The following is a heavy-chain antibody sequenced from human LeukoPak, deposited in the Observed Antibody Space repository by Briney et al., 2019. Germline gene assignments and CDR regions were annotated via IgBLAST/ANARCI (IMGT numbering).Heavy chain of an antibody. D-gene: IGHD3-3*01. V-gene: IGHV1-2*02. J-gene: IGHJ4*02. Sequence: ASVKVSCKDSGYTFTGYYMHWVRQAPGQGLEWMGWINPNSGGTNYAQKFQGRVTMTRDTSISTAYMELSRLRSDDTAVYYCARDHYDFWSGYHAQNLYYFDYWGQGTLVTVSS. CDR1: GYTFTGYY. CDR2: INPNSGGT. CDR3: ARDHYDFWSGYHAQNLYYFDY.